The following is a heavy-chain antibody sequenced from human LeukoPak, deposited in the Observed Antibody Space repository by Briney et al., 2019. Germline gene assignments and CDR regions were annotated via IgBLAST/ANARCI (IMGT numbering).Heavy chain of an antibody. J-gene: IGHJ4*02. V-gene: IGHV3-11*04. Sequence: KPGGSLRLSCAASGFTFSDYYMSWIRQAPGKGLEWVSYISSSGSTIYYADSVKGRFTISRDNSKNTLYLQMNSLRAEDTAVYYCAKDIAARPMHYWGQGTLVTVSS. D-gene: IGHD6-6*01. CDR2: ISSSGSTI. CDR3: AKDIAARPMHY. CDR1: GFTFSDYY.